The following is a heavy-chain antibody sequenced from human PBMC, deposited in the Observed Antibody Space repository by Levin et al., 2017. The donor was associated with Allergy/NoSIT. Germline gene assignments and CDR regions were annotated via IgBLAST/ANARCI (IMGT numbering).Heavy chain of an antibody. CDR2: INHSGST. Sequence: SETLSLTCAVYGGSFSGYYWSWIRQPPGKGLEWIGEINHSGSTNYNPSLKSRVTISVDTSKNQFSLKLSSVTAADTAVYYCASYAYSSGWYADWGQGTLVTVSS. CDR1: GGSFSGYY. V-gene: IGHV4-34*01. J-gene: IGHJ4*02. D-gene: IGHD6-19*01. CDR3: ASYAYSSGWYAD.